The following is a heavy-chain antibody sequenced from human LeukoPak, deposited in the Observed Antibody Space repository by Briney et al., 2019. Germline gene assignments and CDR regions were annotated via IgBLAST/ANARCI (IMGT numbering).Heavy chain of an antibody. D-gene: IGHD6-19*01. V-gene: IGHV1-2*06. CDR1: GYTFTGYY. CDR3: ATAAQQWLVLNAFDI. J-gene: IGHJ3*02. CDR2: INPNSGGT. Sequence: ASVKVSCKASGYTFTGYYMHWVRQAPGQGLEWMGRINPNSGGTNYAQKFQGRVTMTRDTSISTAYMELSSLRSEDTAVYYCATAAQQWLVLNAFDIWGQGTMVTVSS.